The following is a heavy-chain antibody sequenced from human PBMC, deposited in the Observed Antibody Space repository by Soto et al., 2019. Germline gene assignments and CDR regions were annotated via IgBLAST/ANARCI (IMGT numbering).Heavy chain of an antibody. CDR2: IYSGGST. V-gene: IGHV3-53*01. D-gene: IGHD6-6*01. CDR3: ARARSSSINYYYGMDV. Sequence: PGGSLRLSCAASGFTVSSNYMSWVRQAPGKGLEWVSVIYSGGSTYYADSVKGRFTISRDNSKNTLYLQMNSLRAEDTAVYYCARARSSSINYYYGMDVWGQGTTVTVSS. J-gene: IGHJ6*01. CDR1: GFTVSSNY.